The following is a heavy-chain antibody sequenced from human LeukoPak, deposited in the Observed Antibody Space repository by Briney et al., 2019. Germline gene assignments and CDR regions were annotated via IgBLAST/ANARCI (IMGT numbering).Heavy chain of an antibody. D-gene: IGHD6-6*01. Sequence: SQTLSLTCTVSGGSISSGSYYWSWTRQPAGKGLEWIGRIYTSGSTNYNPSLKSRVTISVDTSKNQFSLKLSSVTAADTAVYYCARAYSSSPMDVWGKGTTVTVSS. CDR1: GGSISSGSYY. V-gene: IGHV4-61*02. CDR2: IYTSGST. CDR3: ARAYSSSPMDV. J-gene: IGHJ6*04.